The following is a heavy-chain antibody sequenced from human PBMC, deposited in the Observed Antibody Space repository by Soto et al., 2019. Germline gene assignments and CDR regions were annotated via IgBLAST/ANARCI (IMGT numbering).Heavy chain of an antibody. Sequence: PSETLSLTCTVSGGSIRSGGYYWSWVRQNPRRGLEWIGNIYYSGNTYYNPSLKSRLTILVDTSKNQFSLNLSSVTAADTAVYYCARDRLMATAGTARHYFGLDVWGQGTTVTVSS. J-gene: IGHJ6*02. D-gene: IGHD5-18*01. CDR3: ARDRLMATAGTARHYFGLDV. V-gene: IGHV4-31*03. CDR2: IYYSGNT. CDR1: GGSIRSGGYY.